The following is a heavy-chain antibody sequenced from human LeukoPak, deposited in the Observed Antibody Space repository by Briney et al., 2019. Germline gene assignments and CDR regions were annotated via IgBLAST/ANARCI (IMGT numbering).Heavy chain of an antibody. CDR2: IWYDGRNK. Sequence: GGSLRLSCAASGFTFSRFGMHWVRQAPGKGLEWVAVIWYDGRNKYYADSVKGRFTTSRDNSKNTLYLQMNSLRAEDTAVYYCARDRKNEWLLRYDAFDIWGQGTMVTVSS. J-gene: IGHJ3*02. CDR1: GFTFSRFG. D-gene: IGHD3-22*01. CDR3: ARDRKNEWLLRYDAFDI. V-gene: IGHV3-33*01.